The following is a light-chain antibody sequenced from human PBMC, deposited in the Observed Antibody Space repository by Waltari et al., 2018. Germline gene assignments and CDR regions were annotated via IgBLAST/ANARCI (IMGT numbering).Light chain of an antibody. V-gene: IGKV2-40*01. J-gene: IGKJ1*01. Sequence: DIVMTQTPLSLPVTLGEPASISCRSSQSLLDSEDGNTYLEWYLQKPGQSPQLLIYEVSNRASGVPDRFSGSGSDTDFTLKISRVDAEDVGVYYCMQALEFPWTFGQGTKVEIK. CDR3: MQALEFPWT. CDR2: EVS. CDR1: QSLLDSEDGNTY.